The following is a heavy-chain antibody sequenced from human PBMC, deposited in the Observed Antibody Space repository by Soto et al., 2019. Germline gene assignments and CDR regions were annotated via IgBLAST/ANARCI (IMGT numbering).Heavy chain of an antibody. J-gene: IGHJ5*02. CDR2: ISWNSGSI. V-gene: IGHV3-9*01. CDR3: AKVDSSSWYLNWFDP. D-gene: IGHD6-13*01. CDR1: GFTFDDYA. Sequence: EVQLVESGGGLVQPGRSLRLSCAASGFTFDDYAMHWVRQVPGKGLEWVSGISWNSGSIGYADSVKGRFTISRDNAKNSLYLQMNSLRAEDTALYYCAKVDSSSWYLNWFDPWGQGTLVTVSS.